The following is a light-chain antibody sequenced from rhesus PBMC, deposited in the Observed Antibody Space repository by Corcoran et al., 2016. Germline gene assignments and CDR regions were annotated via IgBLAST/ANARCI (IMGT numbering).Light chain of an antibody. CDR3: NSFERSVTYI. CDR2: EVS. CDR1: SSDIGGYNR. V-gene: IGLV2-13*03. J-gene: IGLJ1*01. Sequence: QAAPTQAPSVSGSPGQSVILSCTGTSSDIGGYNRVSWYQQHPGKAPKLLIYEVSKRPSGVSDRFSGSKSGNTASLTISGLQAEDEADYFCNSFERSVTYIFGTGTRLTVL.